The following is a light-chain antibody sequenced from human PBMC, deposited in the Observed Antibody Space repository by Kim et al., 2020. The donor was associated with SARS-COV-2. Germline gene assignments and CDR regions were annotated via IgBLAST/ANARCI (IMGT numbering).Light chain of an antibody. J-gene: IGKJ2*01. CDR1: QTIRNY. V-gene: IGKV1-39*01. Sequence: DIQVTQSPSSLSASVGDRVTISCRASQTIRNYFNWYQLKPGKAPKLLIYAASSLQSGVPSRFSGSGSGTDFTLTISNLQPEDFATYYCQQSHSPPFTFGQGTELEIK. CDR3: QQSHSPPFT. CDR2: AAS.